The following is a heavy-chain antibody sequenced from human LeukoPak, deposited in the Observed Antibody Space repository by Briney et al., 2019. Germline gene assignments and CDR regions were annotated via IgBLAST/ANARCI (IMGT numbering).Heavy chain of an antibody. CDR3: ASIAVAGNGYWYFDL. Sequence: PSETLSLTCTVSGGSVSSGSYYWSWIRQPPGKGLEWIGYIYYSGSTNCNPSLKSRVTISVDTSKNQFSLKLSSVTAADTVVYYCASIAVAGNGYWYFDLWGRGTLVTVSS. CDR2: IYYSGST. CDR1: GGSVSSGSYY. D-gene: IGHD6-19*01. J-gene: IGHJ2*01. V-gene: IGHV4-61*01.